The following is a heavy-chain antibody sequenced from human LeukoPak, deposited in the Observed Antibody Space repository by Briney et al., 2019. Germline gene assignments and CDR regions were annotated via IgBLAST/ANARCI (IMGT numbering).Heavy chain of an antibody. Sequence: PGGSLRLSCAASGFTFSNTWMSWVRQAPGRGLEWVGRIKSKADGGTADYTAPVKGRFTFSRDDSKHTVYLQMNSLKTEDTAVYYCTTEIMDLFDYWGQGTLVTVSS. J-gene: IGHJ4*02. CDR2: IKSKADGGTA. CDR1: GFTFSNTW. V-gene: IGHV3-15*01. D-gene: IGHD2-8*01. CDR3: TTEIMDLFDY.